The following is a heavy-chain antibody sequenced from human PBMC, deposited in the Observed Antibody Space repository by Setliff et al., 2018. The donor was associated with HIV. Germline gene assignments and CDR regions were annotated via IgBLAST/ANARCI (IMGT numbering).Heavy chain of an antibody. J-gene: IGHJ5*02. CDR2: IYYSGST. Sequence: ASETLSLTCTVSGGSISSSSYYWGWIRRPPGKGLEWIGSIYYSGSTYYNPSLKSRVTISVDTSKNQFSLKLSSVTAADTAVYYCARHHYSNWFDPWGQGTLVTVSS. V-gene: IGHV4-39*01. CDR1: GGSISSSSYY. CDR3: ARHHYSNWFDP. D-gene: IGHD2-15*01.